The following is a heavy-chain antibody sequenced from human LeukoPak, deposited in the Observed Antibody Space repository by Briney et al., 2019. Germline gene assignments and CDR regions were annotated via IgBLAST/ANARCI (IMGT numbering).Heavy chain of an antibody. CDR3: AKGRGSAPFYGMDV. J-gene: IGHJ6*02. CDR2: ISSSSSYI. D-gene: IGHD2-15*01. CDR1: GFTFSSYS. V-gene: IGHV3-21*01. Sequence: PGGSLRLSCAASGFTFSSYSMNWVRQAPGKGLEWVSSISSSSSYIYYADSVKGRFTISRDNAKNSLYLQMNSLRAEDTAVYYCAKGRGSAPFYGMDVWGQGTTVTVSS.